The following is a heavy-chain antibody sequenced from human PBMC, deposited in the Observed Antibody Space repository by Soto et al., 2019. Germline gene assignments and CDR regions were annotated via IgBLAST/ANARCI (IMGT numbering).Heavy chain of an antibody. V-gene: IGHV1-69*12. CDR3: ARDRDYNIISGYATAFDI. CDR2: IIPIFGTA. J-gene: IGHJ3*02. D-gene: IGHD3-9*01. Sequence: QVQLVQSGAEVKKPGSSVKVSCKASGGTFSSYAISWVRQAPGQGLEWMGGIIPIFGTANYAQKFQGRVTITANESTSTAYIELISARSENTSVYYCARDRDYNIISGYATAFDIWGQGTKVTVSS. CDR1: GGTFSSYA.